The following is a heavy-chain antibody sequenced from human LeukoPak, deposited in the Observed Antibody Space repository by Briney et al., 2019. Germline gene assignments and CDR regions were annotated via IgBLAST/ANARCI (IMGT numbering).Heavy chain of an antibody. CDR2: IRYDGSNK. D-gene: IGHD4-17*01. CDR3: AKVKPYDYYYYYYMDV. J-gene: IGHJ6*03. CDR1: GFTFSSYG. V-gene: IGHV3-30*02. Sequence: PGGSLRLSCAASGFTFSSYGMHWVRQAPGKGLEWVAFIRYDGSNKYYADSVKGRFTISRDNSKNTLYLQMNSLRAEDTAVYYCAKVKPYDYYYYYYMDVWGKGTTVTISS.